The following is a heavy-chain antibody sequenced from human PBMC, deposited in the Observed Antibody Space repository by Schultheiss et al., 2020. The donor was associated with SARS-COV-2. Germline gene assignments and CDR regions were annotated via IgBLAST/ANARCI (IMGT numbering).Heavy chain of an antibody. J-gene: IGHJ3*02. CDR1: GESFNGFS. V-gene: IGHV4-34*01. CDR3: ASSKGRGAFDI. D-gene: IGHD3-10*01. CDR2: VSHSGAT. Sequence: SETLSLTCAVYGESFNGFSWTWIRQSPGKGLEWIGQVSHSGATHYSPSLKRRVTISVDTSKNQFSLKLRSVTAADTAVYYCASSKGRGAFDIWGQGTMVTVSS.